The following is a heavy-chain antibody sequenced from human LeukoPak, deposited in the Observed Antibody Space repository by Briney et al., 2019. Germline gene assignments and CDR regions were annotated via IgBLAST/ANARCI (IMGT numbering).Heavy chain of an antibody. CDR3: AREVGGGLFDY. V-gene: IGHV4-4*02. D-gene: IGHD3-16*01. CDR1: GGSINSSNW. J-gene: IGHJ4*02. CDR2: IYHSGST. Sequence: SETLSLTCAVSGGSINSSNWWSWVRQPPGKGLEWIGEIYHSGSTKYNPSLKSRVTISVDKSKNQFSLKLSSVTAADTAVYYCAREVGGGLFDYWGQGTLVTVSS.